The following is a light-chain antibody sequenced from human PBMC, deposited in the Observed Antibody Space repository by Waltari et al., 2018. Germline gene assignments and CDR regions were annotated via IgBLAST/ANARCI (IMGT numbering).Light chain of an antibody. CDR1: NSDIGTYHY. Sequence: QSALTQPASVSGSPGQSITISCTGTNSDIGTYHYVSWYQQHPGKAPKLLIFEVSSRPSGVPDRFSGSKSGNTASLTISGFQAEDEGDYYCCSYTNSDTFVFGSGTKVTVL. J-gene: IGLJ1*01. CDR2: EVS. V-gene: IGLV2-14*01. CDR3: CSYTNSDTFV.